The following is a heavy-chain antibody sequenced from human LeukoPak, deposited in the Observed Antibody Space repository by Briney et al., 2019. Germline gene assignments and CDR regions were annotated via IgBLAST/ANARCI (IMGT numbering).Heavy chain of an antibody. J-gene: IGHJ4*02. V-gene: IGHV4-39*02. CDR2: IFYSGSS. Sequence: SETLSLTCTVSGGSISSRTYYWGWIRQPPGKGLEWIGSIFYSGSSYYNPSLKSRVTISVDTSKNHFSLKLTSVTAADTAVYYCAGDSGSYSFDCWGQGTLVTVSS. CDR3: AGDSGSYSFDC. CDR1: GGSISSRTYY. D-gene: IGHD1-26*01.